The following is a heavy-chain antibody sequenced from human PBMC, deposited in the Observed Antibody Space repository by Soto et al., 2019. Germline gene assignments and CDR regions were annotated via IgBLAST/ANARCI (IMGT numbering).Heavy chain of an antibody. V-gene: IGHV4-39*01. CDR3: GSRLGSPWGWFDP. CDR1: GGSVSNSDYY. J-gene: IGHJ5*02. CDR2: VSSTGTT. D-gene: IGHD3-16*01. Sequence: PSETLSLTCAVSGGSVSNSDYYWGWIRQSPGEGLEWIGSVSSTGTTYPKSSLKSRVIMSVDTSKNQFSLRLASVTAADTAVYYCGSRLGSPWGWFDPWGQGTQVTVSS.